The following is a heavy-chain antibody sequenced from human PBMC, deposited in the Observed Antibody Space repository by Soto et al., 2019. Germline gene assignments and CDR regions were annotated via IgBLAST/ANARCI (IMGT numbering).Heavy chain of an antibody. CDR2: IHSGGAT. Sequence: PSETLSLTGTVSVGSSRSEGFYWGGIRQSQGKGLAWMATIHSGGATYYDPSFRSRVTICVDASNNQVSLTVKAVPAADTAVYYCARPYSVGWPNAFHMWGQGTHVTVS. CDR1: VGSSRSEGFY. D-gene: IGHD6-19*01. V-gene: IGHV4-39*01. J-gene: IGHJ1*01. CDR3: ARPYSVGWPNAFHM.